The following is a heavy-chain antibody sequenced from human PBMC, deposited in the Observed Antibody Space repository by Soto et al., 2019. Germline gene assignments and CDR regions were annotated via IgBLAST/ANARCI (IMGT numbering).Heavy chain of an antibody. D-gene: IGHD3-3*01. J-gene: IGHJ4*02. Sequence: GASVQVSCKASGYTFTSYAMHWVRQAPGQRLEWMGWINAGNGNTKYSQKFQGRVTITRDTSASTAYMELSSLRSEDTAVYYCARVKKKYDFWSGQSLAYWGQVTMVSVSS. CDR2: INAGNGNT. CDR1: GYTFTSYA. V-gene: IGHV1-3*01. CDR3: ARVKKKYDFWSGQSLAY.